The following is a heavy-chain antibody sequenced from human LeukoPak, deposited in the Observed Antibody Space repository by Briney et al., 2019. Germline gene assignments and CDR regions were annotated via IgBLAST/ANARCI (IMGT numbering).Heavy chain of an antibody. J-gene: IGHJ4*02. CDR1: GYTFTSYD. CDR3: ARGGYYGGSGTYGFFDY. V-gene: IGHV7-4-1*02. Sequence: ASVKVSCKASGYTFTSYDINWVRQAPGQGLEWMGWINTNTGNPTYAQGFTGQFVFSVDTSVNTAYLQISSLRTEDTAVYYCARGGYYGGSGTYGFFDYWGQGSLVTVSS. CDR2: INTNTGNP. D-gene: IGHD3-10*01.